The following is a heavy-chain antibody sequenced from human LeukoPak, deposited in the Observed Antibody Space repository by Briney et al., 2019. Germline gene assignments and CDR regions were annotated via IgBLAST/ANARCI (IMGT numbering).Heavy chain of an antibody. Sequence: SETLSLTCTVSGYSISSGYYWAWIRQPPGKGLEWIGEINHSGSTNYNPSLKSRVTISVDTSKNQFSLKLSSVTAADTAVYYCARRKYYDSSGYRRAFDIWGQGTMVTVSS. CDR3: ARRKYYDSSGYRRAFDI. D-gene: IGHD3-22*01. CDR2: INHSGST. CDR1: GYSISSGYY. J-gene: IGHJ3*02. V-gene: IGHV4-38-2*02.